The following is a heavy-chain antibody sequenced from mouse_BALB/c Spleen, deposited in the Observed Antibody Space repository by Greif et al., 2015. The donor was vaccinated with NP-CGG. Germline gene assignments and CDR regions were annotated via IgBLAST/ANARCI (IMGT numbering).Heavy chain of an antibody. D-gene: IGHD2-4*01. CDR2: ISSGSSTI. Sequence: EVQVVESGGGLVQPGGSRKLSCAASGFTFSSFGMHWVRQAPEKGLEWVAYISSGSSTIYYADTVEGRFTISRDNPKNTLFLQMTSLRSEDTAMYYCARDDYAMDYWGQGTSVTVSS. CDR1: GFTFSSFG. J-gene: IGHJ4*01. V-gene: IGHV5-17*02. CDR3: ARDDYAMDY.